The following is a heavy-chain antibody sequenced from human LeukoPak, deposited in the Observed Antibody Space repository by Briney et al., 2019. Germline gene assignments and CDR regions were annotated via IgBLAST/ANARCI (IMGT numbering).Heavy chain of an antibody. Sequence: PGGSLRLSCAASGFTFTSYSMNWVRQAPGRGLEWVSSISSSSTYIYYADSVKGRFTISRDNAKNSLYLQMNSLRAGDTAVYYCARDPGAATTPSNWFDPWGQGTLVTVSS. CDR3: ARDPGAATTPSNWFDP. CDR1: GFTFTSYS. CDR2: ISSSSTYI. J-gene: IGHJ5*02. D-gene: IGHD4-17*01. V-gene: IGHV3-21*01.